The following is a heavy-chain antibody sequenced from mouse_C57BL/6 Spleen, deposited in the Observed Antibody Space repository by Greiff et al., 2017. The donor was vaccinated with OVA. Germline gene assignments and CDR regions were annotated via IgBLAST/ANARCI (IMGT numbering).Heavy chain of an antibody. Sequence: EVKLEESGPGLVKPSQSLSLTCSVTGYSITSGYYWNWIRQFPGNKLEWMGYISYDGSNNYNPSLKNRISITRDTSKNQFCLKLNSVTTEDTATYYCARDPSYDYDLFRYAMDYWGQGTSVTVSS. J-gene: IGHJ4*01. V-gene: IGHV3-6*01. CDR1: GYSITSGYY. CDR2: ISYDGSN. CDR3: ARDPSYDYDLFRYAMDY. D-gene: IGHD2-4*01.